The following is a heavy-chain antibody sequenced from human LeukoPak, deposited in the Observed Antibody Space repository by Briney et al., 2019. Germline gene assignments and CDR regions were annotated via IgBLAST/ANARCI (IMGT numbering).Heavy chain of an antibody. CDR2: ISYDGSNK. J-gene: IGHJ6*02. CDR3: ARDGYYLGAEYYYDGMDV. V-gene: IGHV3-30*04. CDR1: GFTFSGYA. Sequence: GGSLRLSCAASGFTFSGYAMHWVRQAPGKGLEWVADISYDGSNKYYADSVKGRFTISRDNSKNTRYLQMNSLRAEDTAVYYCARDGYYLGAEYYYDGMDVWGQGTTVTVSS. D-gene: IGHD2/OR15-2a*01.